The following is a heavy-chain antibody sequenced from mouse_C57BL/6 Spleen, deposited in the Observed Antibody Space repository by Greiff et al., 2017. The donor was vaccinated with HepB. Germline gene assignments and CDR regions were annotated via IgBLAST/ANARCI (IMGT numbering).Heavy chain of an antibody. V-gene: IGHV1-53*01. CDR2: INPSNGGT. D-gene: IGHD4-1*01. CDR1: GYTFTSYW. Sequence: VQLQQPGTELVKPGASVKLSCKASGYTFTSYWMHWVKQRPGQGLEWIGNINPSNGGTNYNEKFKNKATLTVDKSSSTAYMQLSSLTSEDSAVYYCARRGTNWDGVFDYWGQGTTLTVSS. CDR3: ARRGTNWDGVFDY. J-gene: IGHJ2*01.